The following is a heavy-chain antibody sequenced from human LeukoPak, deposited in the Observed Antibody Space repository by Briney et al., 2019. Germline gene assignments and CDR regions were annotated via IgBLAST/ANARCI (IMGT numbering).Heavy chain of an antibody. D-gene: IGHD2-2*01. Sequence: PGGSLRLSCAASGFTFSSYWMSWVRQAPGKGLEWVSAVGSGATPYYADSVKGRFTISRDDSKNMLYLQANSLRAEDTAVYYCARQLGYCSRGNCYFDSWGQGTLVTVSS. J-gene: IGHJ4*02. V-gene: IGHV3-23*01. CDR2: VGSGATP. CDR3: ARQLGYCSRGNCYFDS. CDR1: GFTFSSYW.